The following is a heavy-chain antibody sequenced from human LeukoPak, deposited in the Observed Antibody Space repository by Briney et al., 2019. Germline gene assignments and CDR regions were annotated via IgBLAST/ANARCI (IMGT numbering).Heavy chain of an antibody. CDR2: ISGSGGST. Sequence: GGSLRLSCAASGFTFDDYAMHWVRQAPGKGLEWVSGISGSGGSTYYADSVKGRFTIFRDNSKNTLYLQMNSLRAEDTAVYYCAKQVSSSGWYVGYYFDYWGQGTLVTVSS. CDR3: AKQVSSSGWYVGYYFDY. CDR1: GFTFDDYA. V-gene: IGHV3-23*01. D-gene: IGHD6-19*01. J-gene: IGHJ4*02.